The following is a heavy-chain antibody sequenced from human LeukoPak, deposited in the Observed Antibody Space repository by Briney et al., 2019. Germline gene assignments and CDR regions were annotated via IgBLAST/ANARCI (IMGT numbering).Heavy chain of an antibody. V-gene: IGHV3-11*01. J-gene: IGHJ4*02. CDR3: AREMEGDYGSGTFFDL. CDR1: EFVFSDYY. D-gene: IGHD3-10*01. CDR2: ISDSGSTT. Sequence: GGSLRLSCAASEFVFSDYYMSWIRQAPGKGLEWVSYISDSGSTTYYADSVKGRFTISRDNVKNSLYLQMNGPRAEDTAVYYCAREMEGDYGSGTFFDLWGQGNMVTVSS.